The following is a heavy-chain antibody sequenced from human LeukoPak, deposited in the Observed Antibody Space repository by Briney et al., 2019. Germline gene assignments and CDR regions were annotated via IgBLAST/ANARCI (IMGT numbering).Heavy chain of an antibody. V-gene: IGHV3-23*01. Sequence: GGSLRLSCAASGFTFSSYAMSWVRQAPGKGLEWVSAISGSGGSTYYADSVKGRLTISRDNSKNTLYLQMNSLRAEDSLRAEDTAVYYCARDRSGYFDYWGQGTLVTVSS. CDR1: GFTFSSYA. D-gene: IGHD3-10*01. CDR2: ISGSGGST. CDR3: TAVYYCARDRSGYFDY. J-gene: IGHJ4*02.